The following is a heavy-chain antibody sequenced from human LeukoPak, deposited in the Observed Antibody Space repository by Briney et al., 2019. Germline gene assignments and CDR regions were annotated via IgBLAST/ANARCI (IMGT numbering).Heavy chain of an antibody. D-gene: IGHD3-16*02. CDR3: ARGYYDYVWGSYRFADY. V-gene: IGHV3-23*01. Sequence: GGSLRLSCAASGFTFSSYAMSWVRQAPGKGLEWVSAISGSGGSTYYADSVKGRFTISRDNSKNTLYLQMNSLRAEDTAVYYCARGYYDYVWGSYRFADYWGQGTLVTVSS. J-gene: IGHJ4*02. CDR1: GFTFSSYA. CDR2: ISGSGGST.